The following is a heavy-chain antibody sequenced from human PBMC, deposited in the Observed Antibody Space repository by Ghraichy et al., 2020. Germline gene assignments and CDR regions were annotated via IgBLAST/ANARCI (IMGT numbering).Heavy chain of an antibody. CDR1: GFTFSDYF. CDR3: ARVRGYFTGGSSLFDY. J-gene: IGHJ4*02. CDR2: ISGSNVHT. Sequence: GGSLRLSCVASGFTFSDYFMSWIRKTPGKGLECISYISGSNVHTNYTDSVRGRFTVSRDNAKYSVYLEMNRLAAEDTGVYYCARVRGYFTGGSSLFDYWGLGTRVTVSS. V-gene: IGHV3-11*06. D-gene: IGHD2-8*02.